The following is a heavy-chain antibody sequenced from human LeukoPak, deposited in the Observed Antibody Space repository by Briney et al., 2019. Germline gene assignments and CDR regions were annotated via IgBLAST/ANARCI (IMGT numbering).Heavy chain of an antibody. CDR1: GYSISSGYF. Sequence: SETLSLTCNVPGYSISSGYFWGWVRQAPGKGLEWIGSIYQRATVHYNPSLKSRVTISLDTSKNHFSLNLRSMQASDTAVYYCARAFCVGECFVLHIFFDSWGQGTLVTASS. V-gene: IGHV4-38-2*02. CDR3: ARAFCVGECFVLHIFFDS. D-gene: IGHD2-21*01. J-gene: IGHJ4*02. CDR2: IYQRATV.